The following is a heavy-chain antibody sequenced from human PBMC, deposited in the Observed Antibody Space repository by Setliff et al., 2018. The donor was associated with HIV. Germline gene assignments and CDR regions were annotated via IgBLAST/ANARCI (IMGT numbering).Heavy chain of an antibody. D-gene: IGHD3-10*02. CDR2: IYDGGTT. V-gene: IGHV4-38-2*01. CDR3: VRRDVSFLFGQFDS. J-gene: IGHJ4*02. CDR1: GYSINNIHY. Sequence: PSETLSLTCDVSGYSINNIHYWGWIRQPPGKGLECLGNIYDGGTTYHNPSLKGRVTISIDTSKAQFSLKLISVTAADTAVYYCVRRDVSFLFGQFDSWGQGILVTVSS.